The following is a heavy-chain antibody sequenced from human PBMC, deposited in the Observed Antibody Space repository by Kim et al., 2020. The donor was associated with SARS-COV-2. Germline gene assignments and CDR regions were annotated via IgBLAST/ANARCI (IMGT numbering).Heavy chain of an antibody. Sequence: SVKVSCKASGGTFSSYTISWVRQAPGQGLEWMGRIIPILGIANYAQKFQGRVTITADKSTSTAYMELSSLRSEDTAVYYCARDQGGYYDSSGQTPLWGQGTLVTVSS. D-gene: IGHD3-22*01. J-gene: IGHJ4*02. V-gene: IGHV1-69*04. CDR1: GGTFSSYT. CDR2: IIPILGIA. CDR3: ARDQGGYYDSSGQTPL.